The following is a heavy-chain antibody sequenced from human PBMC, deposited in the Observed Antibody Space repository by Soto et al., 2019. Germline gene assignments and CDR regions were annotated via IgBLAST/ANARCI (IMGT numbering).Heavy chain of an antibody. D-gene: IGHD3-16*02. J-gene: IGHJ3*02. CDR2: IIPIFGTA. CDR1: GGTFSSFA. Sequence: ASVKVSCKASGGTFSSFAITWVRQAPGQGLEWMGGIIPIFGTANYAQKFQGRVTITADESTSTAYMELSSLRSEDTAVYYCARIRVITFGGVIVSHPLRGAFDIWGQGTMVTVSS. V-gene: IGHV1-69*13. CDR3: ARIRVITFGGVIVSHPLRGAFDI.